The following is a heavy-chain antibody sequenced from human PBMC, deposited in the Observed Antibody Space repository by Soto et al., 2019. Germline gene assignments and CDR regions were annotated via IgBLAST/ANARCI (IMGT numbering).Heavy chain of an antibody. Sequence: ASVKVSCKVSGYTLTELSMHWVRQAPGKGLEWMGGFDPEDGETIYAQKFQGRATMTEDTSTDTAYMELSSLRSEDTAVYYCATDYRYEYSSSAALFDYWGQGTLVTVS. CDR1: GYTLTELS. V-gene: IGHV1-24*01. CDR3: ATDYRYEYSSSAALFDY. D-gene: IGHD6-6*01. J-gene: IGHJ4*02. CDR2: FDPEDGET.